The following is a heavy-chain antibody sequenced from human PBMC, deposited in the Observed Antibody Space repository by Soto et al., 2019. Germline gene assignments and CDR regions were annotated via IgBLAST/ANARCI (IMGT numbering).Heavy chain of an antibody. CDR3: AREDSSSWYSWFDP. J-gene: IGHJ5*02. CDR1: GGSVSSGSYY. Sequence: SETLSLTCTVSGGSVSSGSYYWSWIRQPPGKGPEWIGYIYYSGSTNYNPSLKSRVTISVDTSKNQFSLKLSSVTAADTAVYYCAREDSSSWYSWFDPWGQGTLVTVSS. D-gene: IGHD6-13*01. V-gene: IGHV4-61*01. CDR2: IYYSGST.